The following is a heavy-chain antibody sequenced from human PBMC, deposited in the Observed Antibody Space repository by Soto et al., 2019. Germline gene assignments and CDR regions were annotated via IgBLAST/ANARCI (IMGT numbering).Heavy chain of an antibody. Sequence: GGSLRLSCAASGFTFSSYGMHWVRQAPGKGLEWVAVIWYDGSNKYYADSVKGRFTISRDNSKNTLYLQMNSLRAEDTAVYYCARDLAMRRSGYYPHDNYYYYGMDVWGQGTTVTVSS. CDR2: IWYDGSNK. D-gene: IGHD3-3*01. V-gene: IGHV3-33*01. J-gene: IGHJ6*02. CDR1: GFTFSSYG. CDR3: ARDLAMRRSGYYPHDNYYYYGMDV.